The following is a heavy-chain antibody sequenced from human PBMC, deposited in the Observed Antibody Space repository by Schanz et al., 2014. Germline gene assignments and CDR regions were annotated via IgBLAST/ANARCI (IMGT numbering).Heavy chain of an antibody. Sequence: VQLLQFGGGVVQPGRSLRLSCAASGFTFSSYAMHWVRQAPGKGLEWVSSISSSGSYIHYADSVKGRFTISRDNAKNTLYLQMNSLRAEDTAVYYCARGTDWNLHYWGQGALVTVSS. V-gene: IGHV3-21*01. D-gene: IGHD1-1*01. CDR3: ARGTDWNLHY. J-gene: IGHJ4*02. CDR1: GFTFSSYA. CDR2: ISSSGSYI.